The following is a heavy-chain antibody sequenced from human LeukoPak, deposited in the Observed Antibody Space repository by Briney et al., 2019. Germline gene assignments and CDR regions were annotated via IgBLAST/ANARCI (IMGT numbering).Heavy chain of an antibody. J-gene: IGHJ4*02. D-gene: IGHD3-3*01. CDR2: VKLDGSEK. V-gene: IGHV3-7*03. CDR3: ARDQYDTWSRRGNFDS. Sequence: GGSLRLSCVASGFTFGKYWMSWVRQAPGKELEWVANVKLDGSEKNYVDSVKGRFTISRDNTKNSLYLQMNSLRVEDTAVFYCARDQYDTWSRRGNFDSWGQGTLVIVSS. CDR1: GFTFGKYW.